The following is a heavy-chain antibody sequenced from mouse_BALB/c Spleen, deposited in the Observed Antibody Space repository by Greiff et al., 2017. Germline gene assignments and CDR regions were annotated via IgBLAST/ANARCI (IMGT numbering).Heavy chain of an antibody. CDR1: GYTFTSYY. CDR2: INPSNGGT. V-gene: IGHV1S81*02. Sequence: QVQLQQPGAELVKPGASVKLSCKASGYTFTSYYMYWVKQRPGQGLEWIGGINPSNGGTNFNEKFKSKATLTVDKSSSTAYMQLSSLTSEDSAVYYCTRYGNYVGDYWGQGTTRTVSA. D-gene: IGHD2-10*02. J-gene: IGHJ2*01. CDR3: TRYGNYVGDY.